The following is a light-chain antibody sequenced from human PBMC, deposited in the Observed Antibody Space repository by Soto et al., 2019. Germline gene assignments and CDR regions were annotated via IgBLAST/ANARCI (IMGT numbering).Light chain of an antibody. CDR2: STN. Sequence: QTVVTQEPSFSVSPGGTVTLTCGLSSGSVSSSFYPHWYQQTPGQAPRTLIYSTNARSSGVPERFSGSTLGNKAALTITGAQPDDESDYYCVLYMGSGIWVFGGGTKVTVL. CDR3: VLYMGSGIWV. CDR1: SGSVSSSFY. J-gene: IGLJ2*01. V-gene: IGLV8-61*01.